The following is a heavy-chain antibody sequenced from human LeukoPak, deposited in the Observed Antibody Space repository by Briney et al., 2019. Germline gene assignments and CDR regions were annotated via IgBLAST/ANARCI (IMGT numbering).Heavy chain of an antibody. Sequence: GGSLRLSCAASGFTFRTYGMHWVRQAPGKGLEGVAYIQYDGGNKYYPDSVKGRFTIPRDDSKNTLYLQVNSLRPEDTAVYYCAKGSTWPYYFDYWGQGTLVTASS. CDR2: IQYDGGNK. CDR3: AKGSTWPYYFDY. D-gene: IGHD6-13*01. J-gene: IGHJ4*02. V-gene: IGHV3-30*02. CDR1: GFTFRTYG.